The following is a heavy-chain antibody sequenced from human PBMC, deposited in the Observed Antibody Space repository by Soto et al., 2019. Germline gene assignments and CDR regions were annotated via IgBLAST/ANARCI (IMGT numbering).Heavy chain of an antibody. V-gene: IGHV4-30-4*01. D-gene: IGHD4-17*01. Sequence: SETLSLTCTVSGGSISSGDYYWSWIRQPPGKGLEWIGYIYYSGSTYYNPSLKSRVTISVDTSKNQFSLKLSSVTAADTAVYYCARSYGDPNLIFDPWGQGTLVTVSS. J-gene: IGHJ5*02. CDR3: ARSYGDPNLIFDP. CDR1: GGSISSGDYY. CDR2: IYYSGST.